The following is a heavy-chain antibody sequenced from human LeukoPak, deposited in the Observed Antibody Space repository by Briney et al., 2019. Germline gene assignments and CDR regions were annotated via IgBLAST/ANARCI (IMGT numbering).Heavy chain of an antibody. V-gene: IGHV3-21*01. J-gene: IGHJ5*02. CDR1: GFTFSSYS. CDR2: ISSSSSYI. D-gene: IGHD6-13*01. CDR3: ALPPGAAGTEVYNWFDP. Sequence: NSGGSLRLSCAASGFTFSSYSMNWVRQAPGKGLEWVSSISSSSSYIYYPDSVKGRFTISRDNAKNSLYLQMNSLRAEDTAVHYCALPPGAAGTEVYNWFDPWGQGTLVTVSS.